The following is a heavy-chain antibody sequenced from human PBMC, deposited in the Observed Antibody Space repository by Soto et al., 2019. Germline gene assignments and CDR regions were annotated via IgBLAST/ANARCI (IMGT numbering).Heavy chain of an antibody. CDR2: IKTKTDGGTT. J-gene: IGHJ4*02. D-gene: IGHD6-13*01. CDR1: RFTFSNAW. V-gene: IGHV3-15*01. CDR3: TTARWYTYYFDY. Sequence: GGSLRLSCAASRFTFSNAWMSWVRQAPGKGLEWVGRIKTKTDGGTTDYAAPVKGRFAISRDDSRNTLYLQMNSLKTEDTAVYYCTTARWYTYYFDYWGQGTLVTVSS.